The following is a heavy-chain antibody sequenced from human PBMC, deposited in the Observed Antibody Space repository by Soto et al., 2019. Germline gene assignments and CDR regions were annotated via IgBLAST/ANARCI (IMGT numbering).Heavy chain of an antibody. Sequence: QVQLQESGPGLVKPSETLSLICTVSGGSINSSSYYWGWVRQPPGKGLEWIGTIHYSGNTYYTPSLNNRVTMSVDTSKNQFSLNLNSVTAADTAVYYRARLGSGSSYVLSYWGQGTLVTVSS. CDR3: ARLGSGSSYVLSY. V-gene: IGHV4-39*01. J-gene: IGHJ4*02. CDR1: GGSINSSSYY. D-gene: IGHD3-22*01. CDR2: IHYSGNT.